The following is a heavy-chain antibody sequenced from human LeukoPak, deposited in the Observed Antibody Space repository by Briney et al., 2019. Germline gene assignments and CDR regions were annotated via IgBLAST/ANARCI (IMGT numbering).Heavy chain of an antibody. CDR2: IYYSGST. D-gene: IGHD6-13*01. CDR3: ARSGSSWYD. J-gene: IGHJ4*02. Sequence: SETLSLTCTVSGGSISSYYWSWIRQPPGKGLEWIGSIYYSGSTYYNPSLKSRVTMSVDTSKNQFSLKLSSVTAADTAVYYCARSGSSWYDWGQGTLVTVSS. CDR1: GGSISSYY. V-gene: IGHV4-59*04.